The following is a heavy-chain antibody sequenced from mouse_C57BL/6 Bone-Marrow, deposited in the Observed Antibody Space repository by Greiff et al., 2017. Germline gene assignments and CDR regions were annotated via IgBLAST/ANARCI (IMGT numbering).Heavy chain of an antibody. CDR2: FSNGGGST. V-gene: IGHV5-12*01. CDR1: GFTFRDYY. Sequence: EVQRVESGGGLVQPGGSLKLSCAASGFTFRDYYMYWVRQTPEKRLGWVAYFSNGGGSTYSPDTVKGRFTISRDNAKNTLYLQMSRLKSEDTAMYYCATTAQGDYYAMDYWGQGTSVTVSS. J-gene: IGHJ4*01. CDR3: ATTAQGDYYAMDY. D-gene: IGHD3-2*02.